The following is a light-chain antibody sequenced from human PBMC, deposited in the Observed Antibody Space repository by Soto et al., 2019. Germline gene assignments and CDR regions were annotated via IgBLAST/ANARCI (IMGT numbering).Light chain of an antibody. CDR3: SSYTSSSTRV. CDR1: SSDVGGYNY. Sequence: QSVLTQPASVSGSPGQSITISCTGTSSDVGGYNYVSWYQQHPGKAPKLMIYDVINRPSGVSNRFSGSKSGNTASLTISGLQAEAESDYYCSSYTSSSTRVFGGGTKLTVL. CDR2: DVI. J-gene: IGLJ2*01. V-gene: IGLV2-14*01.